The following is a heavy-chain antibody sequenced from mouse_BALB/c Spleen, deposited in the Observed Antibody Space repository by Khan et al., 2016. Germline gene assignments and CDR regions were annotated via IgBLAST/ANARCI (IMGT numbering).Heavy chain of an antibody. CDR3: ARTLLRLYYFDY. CDR2: ISYSGST. CDR1: GYSITSDYA. D-gene: IGHD1-2*01. Sequence: EVQLQESGPGLVKPSQSLSLTCTVTGYSITSDYAWNWIRQFPGNKLEWMGYISYSGSTSYNPSLTSRISITRAPSKTQFFLQLNSVTTEDTATYYCARTLLRLYYFDYWGQGTTLTVSS. V-gene: IGHV3-2*02. J-gene: IGHJ2*01.